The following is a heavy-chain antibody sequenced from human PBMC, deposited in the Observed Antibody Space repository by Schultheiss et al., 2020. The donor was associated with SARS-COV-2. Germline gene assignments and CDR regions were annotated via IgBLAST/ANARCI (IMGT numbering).Heavy chain of an antibody. V-gene: IGHV3-13*04. Sequence: GGSLRLSCAASGFTFSSYDMHWVRQATGKGLEWVSAIGTAGDTYYQGSVKGRFTISRENAKNSLYLQMNSLRAEDTAVYYCARGPRRLLWFGEGRNYFDYWGQGTLVTVSS. CDR3: ARGPRRLLWFGEGRNYFDY. D-gene: IGHD3-10*01. CDR1: GFTFSSYD. J-gene: IGHJ4*02. CDR2: IGTAGDT.